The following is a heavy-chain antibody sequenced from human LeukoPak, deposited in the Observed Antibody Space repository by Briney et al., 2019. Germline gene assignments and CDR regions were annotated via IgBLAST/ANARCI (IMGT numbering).Heavy chain of an antibody. CDR1: GGSISSSSYS. D-gene: IGHD5-18*01. CDR2: IYYSGST. Sequence: SETLSLTCTVSGGSISSSSYSWGWIGQPPGKGLEWIGSIYYSGSTYYNPSLKSRVTISVDTSKNQFSLKLSSVTAADTAVYYCARRTHRGYTDPYYFDYWGQGTLVTVSS. CDR3: ARRTHRGYTDPYYFDY. V-gene: IGHV4-39*01. J-gene: IGHJ4*02.